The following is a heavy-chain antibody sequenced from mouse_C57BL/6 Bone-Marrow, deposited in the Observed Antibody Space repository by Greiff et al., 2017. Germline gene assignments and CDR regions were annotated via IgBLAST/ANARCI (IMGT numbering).Heavy chain of an antibody. D-gene: IGHD1-1*01. J-gene: IGHJ1*03. Sequence: EVQLQQSGPELVKPGASVKIPCKASGYTFTDYNMDWVKQSHGKSLEWIGDINPNNGGTIYNQKFKGKATLTVDKSSSTAYMELRSRTSEDTAVYYFARSTVVEWGYFDVWGTGTTVTVSS. CDR1: GYTFTDYN. CDR2: INPNNGGT. V-gene: IGHV1-18*01. CDR3: ARSTVVEWGYFDV.